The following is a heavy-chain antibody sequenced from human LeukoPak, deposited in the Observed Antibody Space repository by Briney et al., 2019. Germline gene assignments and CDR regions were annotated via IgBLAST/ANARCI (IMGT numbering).Heavy chain of an antibody. Sequence: GGSLRLSCAASGFTLSSYWMHWVRQAPGEGLVWVSRINSDGSNINYADSVKGRFTISRDNAKNTLYLQMNSLRVVDTAVYYCVRSSGWPGYWGQGTMVTVSS. D-gene: IGHD6-19*01. CDR2: INSDGSNI. V-gene: IGHV3-74*01. CDR3: VRSSGWPGY. J-gene: IGHJ4*02. CDR1: GFTLSSYW.